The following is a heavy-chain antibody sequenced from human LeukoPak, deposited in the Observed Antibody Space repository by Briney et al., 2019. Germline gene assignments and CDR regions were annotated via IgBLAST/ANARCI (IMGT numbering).Heavy chain of an antibody. J-gene: IGHJ3*02. CDR3: ARAAGSRDAFDI. CDR2: IRYDGSNK. CDR1: GFTFSSYG. V-gene: IGHV3-30*02. Sequence: GGSLRLSCAASGFTFSSYGMHWVRQAPGKGLEWVAFIRYDGSNKYYADSVKGRFTISRDNSKNTLYLQMNCLRADDTAVYYCARAAGSRDAFDIWGQGTMVTVSS. D-gene: IGHD2-15*01.